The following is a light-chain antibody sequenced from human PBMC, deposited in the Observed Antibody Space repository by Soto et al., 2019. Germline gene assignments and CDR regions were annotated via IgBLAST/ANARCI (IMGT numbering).Light chain of an antibody. V-gene: IGKV3-20*01. CDR3: QQYGRSPWT. CDR2: GAS. CDR1: QSVSSSY. J-gene: IGKJ1*01. Sequence: ALTQSPGTLSLSPGERATLSCRASQSVSSSYLAWYQQKPGQAPRLLIYGASSRATGIPDRFSGSGSGTDFTLTISRLEPEDFAVYYCQQYGRSPWTFGQGTKVDIK.